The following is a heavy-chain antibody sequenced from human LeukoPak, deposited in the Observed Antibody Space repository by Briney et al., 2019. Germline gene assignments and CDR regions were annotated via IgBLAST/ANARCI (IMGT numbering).Heavy chain of an antibody. Sequence: PSETLSLTCTVSGVSLRGYYWSWIRQPPGKGLEWIAFIYSTGLTDYNPSLKSRVTMSLDSSKNQFSLDLSSVTAADTAVYYCARHRGGRFSDSYCDYWGQGTLVTVSS. CDR2: IYSTGLT. CDR1: GVSLRGYY. V-gene: IGHV4-59*08. CDR3: ARHRGGRFSDSYCDY. J-gene: IGHJ4*02. D-gene: IGHD1-26*01.